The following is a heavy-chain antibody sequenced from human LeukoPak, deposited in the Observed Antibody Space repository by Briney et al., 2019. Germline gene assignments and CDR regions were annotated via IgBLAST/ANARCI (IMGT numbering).Heavy chain of an antibody. D-gene: IGHD4-23*01. V-gene: IGHV5-51*01. J-gene: IGHJ4*02. Sequence: GASLKTSCKGSGSLFTSYWIAWVRQLPGKGLEWMGIIYPDDSDTRYSPSFQGQVTISADKSISTGYLQWSSPKASDTAMYYCARRSYGGKDFDQGGQGNLGTVSS. CDR2: IYPDDSDT. CDR1: GSLFTSYW. CDR3: ARRSYGGKDFDQ.